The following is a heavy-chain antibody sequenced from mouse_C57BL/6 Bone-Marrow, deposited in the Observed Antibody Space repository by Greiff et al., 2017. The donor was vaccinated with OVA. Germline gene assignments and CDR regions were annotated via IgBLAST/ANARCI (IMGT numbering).Heavy chain of an antibody. CDR2: IHPNSGST. Sequence: VQLQQPGAELVKPGASVKLSCKASGYTFTSYWMHWVKQRPGQGLEWIGMIHPNSGSTNYNEKFKSKATLTVDNSSSTAYKQLSSLTSEDSAVYYCARDLGYYYGSSNSWFAYWGQGTLVTVSA. CDR3: ARDLGYYYGSSNSWFAY. V-gene: IGHV1-64*01. J-gene: IGHJ3*01. D-gene: IGHD1-1*01. CDR1: GYTFTSYW.